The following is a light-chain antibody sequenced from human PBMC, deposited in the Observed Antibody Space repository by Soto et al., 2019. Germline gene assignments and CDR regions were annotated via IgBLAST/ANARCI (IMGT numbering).Light chain of an antibody. CDR2: GAS. J-gene: IGKJ1*01. CDR1: QSVSSSY. V-gene: IGKV3-20*01. CDR3: QQYGSTPRT. Sequence: EIVLTQSPGTLSLSPGERATLSCRASQSVSSSYLAWYQQKPGQAPRLLIYGASSRATGIPDRFSGSGSGTDFTLTIRRLEPEDGAVYYCQQYGSTPRTFGQGTKVDIK.